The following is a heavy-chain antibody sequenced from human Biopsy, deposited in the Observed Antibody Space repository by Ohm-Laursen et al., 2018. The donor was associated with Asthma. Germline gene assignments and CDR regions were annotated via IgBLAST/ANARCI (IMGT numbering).Heavy chain of an antibody. D-gene: IGHD6-19*01. CDR2: VYWTGST. CDR1: GGSISSFY. Sequence: TLTLTCSVYGGSISSFYWSWIRQSPEKGLEWMGDVYWTGSTNYNPSLKSRITMAVDTSKNRMFLELTSVTAADTAIYYCVRAVRNEQWLAPFDYWGQGKPVTVSS. J-gene: IGHJ4*02. CDR3: VRAVRNEQWLAPFDY. V-gene: IGHV4-59*01.